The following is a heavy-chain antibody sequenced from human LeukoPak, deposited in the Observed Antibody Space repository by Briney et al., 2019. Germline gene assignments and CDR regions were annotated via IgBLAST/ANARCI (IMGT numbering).Heavy chain of an antibody. CDR2: IRYDGSNK. CDR1: GLSFCSYG. D-gene: IGHD2-2*01. J-gene: IGHJ1*01. Sequence: SLRLSCAASGLSFCSYGTHRVRPAPGRGVEWGAFIRYDGSNKSYADSVNGRFTISRDNSKNTLYLQMSSLGPEATAVYYCARGPAASPGEYPQHWGQGTLVTVSS. CDR3: ARGPAASPGEYPQH. V-gene: IGHV3-30*02.